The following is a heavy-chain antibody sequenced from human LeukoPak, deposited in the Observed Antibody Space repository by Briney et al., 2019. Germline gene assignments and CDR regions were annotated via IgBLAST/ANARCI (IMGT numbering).Heavy chain of an antibody. V-gene: IGHV1-2*02. J-gene: IGHJ6*03. CDR1: GYTFTGYY. Sequence: ASVKVSCKASGYTFTGYYMHWVRQAPGQGLEWMGWINPNSGGTNYAQKFQGRVTITADKSTSTAYMELSSLRSEDTAVYYCARSEGSGILYYYYMDVWGKGTTVTVSS. D-gene: IGHD3-10*01. CDR2: INPNSGGT. CDR3: ARSEGSGILYYYYMDV.